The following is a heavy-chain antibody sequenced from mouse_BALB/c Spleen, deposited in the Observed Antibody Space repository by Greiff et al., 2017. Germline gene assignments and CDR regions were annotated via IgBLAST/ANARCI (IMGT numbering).Heavy chain of an antibody. CDR1: GDSITSGY. J-gene: IGHJ2*01. CDR2: ISYSGST. Sequence: EVKLVESGPSLVKPSQTLSLTCSVTGDSITSGYWNWIRKFPGNKLEYMGYISYSGSTYYNPSLKSRISITRDTSKNQYYLQLNSVTTEDTATYYCASQGGYGYDEGYFDYWGQGTTLTVSS. V-gene: IGHV3-8*02. CDR3: ASQGGYGYDEGYFDY. D-gene: IGHD2-2*01.